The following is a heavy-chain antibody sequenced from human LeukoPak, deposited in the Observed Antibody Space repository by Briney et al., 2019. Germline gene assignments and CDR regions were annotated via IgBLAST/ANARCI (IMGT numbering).Heavy chain of an antibody. CDR2: IYYSGST. D-gene: IGHD6-19*01. CDR3: SRGGRQQLLDY. V-gene: IGHV4-59*01. J-gene: IGHJ4*02. Sequence: SETLSLTCTVSGGSISRYYWSWIRQPPGKGLEWIGYIYYSGSTNYNPSPKSRVTISVDTSKNQFSLKLTSVTAADTAVYYCSRGGRQQLLDYWGQGTLVTVSS. CDR1: GGSISRYY.